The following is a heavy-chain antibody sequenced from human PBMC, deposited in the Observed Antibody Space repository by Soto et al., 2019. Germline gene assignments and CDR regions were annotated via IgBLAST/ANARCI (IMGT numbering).Heavy chain of an antibody. CDR1: GYNFTSYW. CDR2: IDPTDSYS. D-gene: IGHD6-13*01. CDR3: ARQSAAAGMFYYGMAV. Sequence: LKISCKGSGYNFTSYWISWVRQMRGKGLEWMGRIDPTDSYSNYNPSFQGHVTISVDMSISTAYLQWSSLRASDTAMYYCARQSAAAGMFYYGMAVWGQGTTVTVSS. J-gene: IGHJ6*02. V-gene: IGHV5-10-1*01.